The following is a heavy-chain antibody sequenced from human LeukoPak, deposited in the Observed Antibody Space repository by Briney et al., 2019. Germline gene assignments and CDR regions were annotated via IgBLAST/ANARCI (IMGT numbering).Heavy chain of an antibody. CDR2: IYYSGST. J-gene: IGHJ4*02. V-gene: IGHV4-39*01. D-gene: IGHD3-9*01. CDR1: GGSISSSSYY. CDR3: PRRSYDILTGYYNVDY. Sequence: SETLSLTCTVSGGSISSSSYYWGWIRQPPGKGLEWIGSIYYSGSTYYNPSLKSRVTISVDTSKNQFSLKLSSVTAADTAVYYSPRRSYDILTGYYNVDYWGQGTLVTVSS.